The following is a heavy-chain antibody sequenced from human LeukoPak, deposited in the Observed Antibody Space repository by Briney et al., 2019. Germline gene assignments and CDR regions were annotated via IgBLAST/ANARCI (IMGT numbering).Heavy chain of an antibody. CDR2: INPSGGST. J-gene: IGHJ6*02. CDR3: ARSDPVGYSYGTEYYYYGMDV. Sequence: GASVKVSCKASGYTFTSYYMHWVRQAPGQGLEWMGIINPSGGSTSYAQKFQGRVTMTRDTSTSTVYMELSSLRSEDTAVYYCARSDPVGYSYGTEYYYYGMDVWGQGTTVTVSS. V-gene: IGHV1-46*01. D-gene: IGHD5-18*01. CDR1: GYTFTSYY.